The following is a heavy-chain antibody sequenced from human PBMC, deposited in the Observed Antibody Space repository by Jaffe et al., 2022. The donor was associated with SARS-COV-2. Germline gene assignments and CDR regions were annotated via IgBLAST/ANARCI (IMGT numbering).Heavy chain of an antibody. CDR1: GYTFTSYY. CDR2: INPSGGST. Sequence: QVQLVQSGAEVKKPGASVKVSCKASGYTFTSYYMHWVRQAPGQGLEWMGIINPSGGSTSYAQKFQGRVTMTRDTSTSTVYMELSSLRSEDTAVYYCARGSIVGATLDAFDIWGQGTMVTVSS. CDR3: ARGSIVGATLDAFDI. V-gene: IGHV1-46*01. J-gene: IGHJ3*02. D-gene: IGHD1-26*01.